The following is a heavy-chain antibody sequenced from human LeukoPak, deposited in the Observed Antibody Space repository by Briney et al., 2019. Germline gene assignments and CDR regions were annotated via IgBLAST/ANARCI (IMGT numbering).Heavy chain of an antibody. CDR3: ASGRRITIFGVVNTNNWFDP. CDR2: IIPILGIA. Sequence: SVKVSCKASGGTFSSYAISWVRQAPGQGLEWMGRIIPILGIANYAQKFQGRVTITADKSTSTAYTELSSLRSEDTAVYYCASGRRITIFGVVNTNNWFDPWGQGTLVTVSS. D-gene: IGHD3-3*01. J-gene: IGHJ5*02. CDR1: GGTFSSYA. V-gene: IGHV1-69*04.